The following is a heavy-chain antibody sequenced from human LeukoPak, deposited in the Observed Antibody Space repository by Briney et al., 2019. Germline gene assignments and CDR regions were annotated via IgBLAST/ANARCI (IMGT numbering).Heavy chain of an antibody. Sequence: GGSLRLSCAASGFTFSSYGMSWVRQAPGKGLEWVSAISGSGGSTYYADSVKGRFTISRDNSKNTLYLQMGSLRAEDMAVYYCARDRGRGYSYGLISDYWGQGTLVTVSS. CDR3: ARDRGRGYSYGLISDY. J-gene: IGHJ4*02. CDR2: ISGSGGST. CDR1: GFTFSSYG. D-gene: IGHD5-18*01. V-gene: IGHV3-23*01.